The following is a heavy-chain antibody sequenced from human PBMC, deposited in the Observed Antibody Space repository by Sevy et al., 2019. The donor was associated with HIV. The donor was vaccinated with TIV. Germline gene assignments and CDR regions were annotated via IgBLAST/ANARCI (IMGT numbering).Heavy chain of an antibody. V-gene: IGHV3-48*01. D-gene: IGHD2-21*01. Sequence: GGSLRLYCAASGFTFSAYSMNWIRQAPGKGLEWVSHISSRSGTIYYADSVKGQFTISRDNAKSSLYLQMNGLRAEDTAVYYCARAGGDCYSKNECWFVSWGQGTLVTVSS. CDR3: ARAGGDCYSKNECWFVS. J-gene: IGHJ5*01. CDR2: ISSRSGTI. CDR1: GFTFSAYS.